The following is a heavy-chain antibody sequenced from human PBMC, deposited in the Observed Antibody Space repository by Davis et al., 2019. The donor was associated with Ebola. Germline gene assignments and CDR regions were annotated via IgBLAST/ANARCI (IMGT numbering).Heavy chain of an antibody. Sequence: GESLKISCAASGFTFSSYWMSWVRQAPGKGLEWVANIKQDGSEKYYVDSVKGRFTISRDNAKNSLYLQMNSLRAGDTAVYYCARAKYSGWGMDVWGQGTTVTVSS. CDR2: IKQDGSEK. J-gene: IGHJ6*02. CDR3: ARAKYSGWGMDV. V-gene: IGHV3-7*01. CDR1: GFTFSSYW. D-gene: IGHD5-12*01.